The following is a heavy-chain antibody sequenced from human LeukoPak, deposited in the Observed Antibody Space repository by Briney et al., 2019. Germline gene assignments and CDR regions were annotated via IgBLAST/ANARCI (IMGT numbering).Heavy chain of an antibody. CDR1: GFTFSSYG. Sequence: GRSLRLSCAASGFTFSSYGMHWVRQAPGKGLEWVAVISYDGSNKYYADSVKGRFTISRDNSKNTLYLQMNSLRAEDTAVYYCAKGETSLWFGELFAYYYDMDVWGQGTTVTVSS. D-gene: IGHD3-10*01. CDR2: ISYDGSNK. CDR3: AKGETSLWFGELFAYYYDMDV. J-gene: IGHJ6*02. V-gene: IGHV3-30*18.